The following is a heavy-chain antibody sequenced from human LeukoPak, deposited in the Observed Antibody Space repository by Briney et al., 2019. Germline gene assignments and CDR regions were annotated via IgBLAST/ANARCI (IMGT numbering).Heavy chain of an antibody. CDR3: ARRGSGYAFDI. CDR1: GGSISSSSYY. D-gene: IGHD3-16*01. V-gene: IGHV4-61*02. J-gene: IGHJ3*02. CDR2: IYTSG. Sequence: PSETLSLTCTVSGGSISSSSYYWGWIRQPAGKGLEWIGRIYTSGSTNYNPTNYNPSLKSRVTMSVDTSKNHFSLQLTSVTAADTAVYYCARRGSGYAFDIWGQGTMVTVSS.